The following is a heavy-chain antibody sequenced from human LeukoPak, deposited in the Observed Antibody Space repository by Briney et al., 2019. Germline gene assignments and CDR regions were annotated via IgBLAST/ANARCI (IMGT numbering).Heavy chain of an antibody. CDR3: ARDEAPYCSSTSCYGAFDI. J-gene: IGHJ3*02. CDR2: IYSGGST. V-gene: IGHV3-53*01. CDR1: GFTVSSNY. Sequence: GGSLRLSCAASGFTVSSNYMSWVRQAPGKGLEWVSVIYSGGSTYYADSVKGRFTISRDNSKNTLYLQMNSLRAEDTAVYYCARDEAPYCSSTSCYGAFDIWGQGTMVTVSS. D-gene: IGHD2-2*01.